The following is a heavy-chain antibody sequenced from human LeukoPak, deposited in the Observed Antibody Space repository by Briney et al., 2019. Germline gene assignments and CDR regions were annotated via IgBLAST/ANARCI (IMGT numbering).Heavy chain of an antibody. CDR1: GGSFSGYY. Sequence: SETLSLTCAVYGGSFSGYYWSWIRQPLGKGLEWIGEINHSGSTNYNPSLKSRVTISVDTSKNQFSLKLSSVTAADTAVYYCARVHYYDSSGYYYGLDYWGQGTLVTVSS. CDR2: INHSGST. D-gene: IGHD3-22*01. J-gene: IGHJ4*02. CDR3: ARVHYYDSSGYYYGLDY. V-gene: IGHV4-34*01.